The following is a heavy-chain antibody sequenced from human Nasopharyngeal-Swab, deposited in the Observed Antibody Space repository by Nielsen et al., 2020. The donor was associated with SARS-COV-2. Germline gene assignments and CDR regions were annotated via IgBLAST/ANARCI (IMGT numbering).Heavy chain of an antibody. CDR3: ARARIAAAGYYFDY. Sequence: GASLKISCAASGFTFDDYAMRWVRHATGKGLEWVSAIGTAGDTYYPGSVKGRFTISRENAKNSLYLQMNSLRAGDTAVYYCARARIAAAGYYFDYWGQGTLVTVSS. V-gene: IGHV3-13*01. D-gene: IGHD6-13*01. CDR2: IGTAGDT. CDR1: GFTFDDYA. J-gene: IGHJ4*02.